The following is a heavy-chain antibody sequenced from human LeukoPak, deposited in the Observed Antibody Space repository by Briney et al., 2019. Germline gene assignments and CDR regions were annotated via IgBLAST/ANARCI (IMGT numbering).Heavy chain of an antibody. CDR1: GYTXTSYG. V-gene: IGHV1-18*01. J-gene: IGHJ3*02. D-gene: IGHD5-18*01. Sequence: ASVKVSCKASGYTXTSYGVTWVRQAPGEGLEWMGWSSADSGNTVYAEKLQGRVTMTTDTSTSTAYMELRSLRSDDTAVYHCARDPEFARGRYSYDNTLGDDAFDIWGQGTMVTVSS. CDR3: ARDPEFARGRYSYDNTLGDDAFDI. CDR2: SSADSGNT.